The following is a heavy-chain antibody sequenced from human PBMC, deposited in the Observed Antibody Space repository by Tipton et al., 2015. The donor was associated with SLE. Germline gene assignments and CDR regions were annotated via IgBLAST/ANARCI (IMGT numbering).Heavy chain of an antibody. D-gene: IGHD3-9*01. CDR3: ARGVLRYFDWLLDAFDI. J-gene: IGHJ3*02. CDR1: GFTFSSYS. Sequence: SLRLSCAASGFTFSSYSMNWVRQAPGKGLEWVSSISSSSSYIYYADSVKGRFTISRDNAKNSLYLQMNSLRAEDTAVYYCARGVLRYFDWLLDAFDIWGQGTMVTVSS. CDR2: ISSSSSYI. V-gene: IGHV3-21*03.